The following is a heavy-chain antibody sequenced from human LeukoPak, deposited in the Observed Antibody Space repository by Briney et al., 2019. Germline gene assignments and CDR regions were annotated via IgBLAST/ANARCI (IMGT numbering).Heavy chain of an antibody. CDR1: GDSIRSYH. Sequence: PSETLSLTCTVSGDSIRSYHWGWIRQSPGKGLEWIGYIYSTGNTNYNPSLESRVTISVDTSKNQFSLRLTSVTAADTALYFCARRTGFDLFDYWGQGTLVTVS. V-gene: IGHV4-4*09. J-gene: IGHJ4*02. D-gene: IGHD3/OR15-3a*01. CDR3: ARRTGFDLFDY. CDR2: IYSTGNT.